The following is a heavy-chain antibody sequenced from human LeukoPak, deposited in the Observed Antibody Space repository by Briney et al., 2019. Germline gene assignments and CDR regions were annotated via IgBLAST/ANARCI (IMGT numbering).Heavy chain of an antibody. Sequence: GASVKVSCKASGGTFSSYAISWVRQAPGQGLEWMGRIIPIFGTANYAQKFQGRVTITTDESTSTAYMELSSLRSEDTAVYYCAKTGITMIVEPNAFDIWGQGTMVTVSS. V-gene: IGHV1-69*05. D-gene: IGHD3-22*01. CDR2: IIPIFGTA. CDR1: GGTFSSYA. CDR3: AKTGITMIVEPNAFDI. J-gene: IGHJ3*02.